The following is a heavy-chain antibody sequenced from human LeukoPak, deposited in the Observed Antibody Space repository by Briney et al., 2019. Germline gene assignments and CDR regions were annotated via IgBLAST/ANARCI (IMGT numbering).Heavy chain of an antibody. Sequence: PGGSLRLSCAASGFTFSGYYMNWVRQAPGKGLEWVSSISSSSRYIYYADSVKGRFTISRDNAKNSLYLQMNSLRAEDTAVYYCARGQLGYCSGGSCTYYFDYWGQGTLVTVSS. J-gene: IGHJ4*02. CDR1: GFTFSGYY. CDR2: ISSSSRYI. D-gene: IGHD2-15*01. V-gene: IGHV3-21*01. CDR3: ARGQLGYCSGGSCTYYFDY.